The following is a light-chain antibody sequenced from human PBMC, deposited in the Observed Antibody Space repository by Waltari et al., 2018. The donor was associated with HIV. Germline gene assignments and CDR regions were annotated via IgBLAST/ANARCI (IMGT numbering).Light chain of an antibody. Sequence: EVVLTQFPGTLSLSPGERATLSCRANQNFSRSFLVWYQQKAGQPPRLLIYGASTRATGIPDRFSGSGSGTDFTLTITGLEPEDFAVYFCQHYGYSFGQGTRLDIK. CDR1: QNFSRSF. J-gene: IGKJ2*03. CDR2: GAS. V-gene: IGKV3-20*01. CDR3: QHYGYS.